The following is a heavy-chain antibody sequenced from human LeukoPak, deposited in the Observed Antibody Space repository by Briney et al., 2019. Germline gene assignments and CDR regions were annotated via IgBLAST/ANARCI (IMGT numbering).Heavy chain of an antibody. Sequence: GGSLRLSCAASGNYWVHWVRQAPGKGLVWVSHINSGGSWTGYADSVKGRFTISKDNAKNTVYLQMNNLRAEDTAVYYCVSFYETYWGRGTLVTVSS. CDR2: INSGGSWT. J-gene: IGHJ4*02. D-gene: IGHD2-2*01. V-gene: IGHV3-74*01. CDR3: VSFYETY. CDR1: GNYW.